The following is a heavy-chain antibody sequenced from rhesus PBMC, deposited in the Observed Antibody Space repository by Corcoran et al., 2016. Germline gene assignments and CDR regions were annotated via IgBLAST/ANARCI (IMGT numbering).Heavy chain of an antibody. V-gene: IGHV3S5*01. D-gene: IGHD3-16*01. CDR1: GFTFRRYG. Sequence: EVQLVESGVGLVQPGGSLRLSCAAFGFTFRRYGMSWVRQAPGKGLEWVSYISNGGGSTYYVDSVKGRFTTSRDNSKNTLSLQMNSLRAEDTAVYYCAKAQYYYSGSYYYALDSWGQGVVVTVSS. J-gene: IGHJ6*01. CDR3: AKAQYYYSGSYYYALDS. CDR2: ISNGGGST.